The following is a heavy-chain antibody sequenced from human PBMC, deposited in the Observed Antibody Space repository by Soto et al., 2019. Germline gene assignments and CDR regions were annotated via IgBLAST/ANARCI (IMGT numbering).Heavy chain of an antibody. J-gene: IGHJ3*02. CDR3: AIESNRGYCSGGNGDSLYPFDI. CDR1: GGTLRPGAYY. CDR2: IYYSGST. V-gene: IGHV4-30-4*01. D-gene: IGHD2-15*01. Sequence: TGSGGTLRPGAYYVCCLRQEPRKGLEWIGYIYYSGSTYYNPSLKSRVTISVDTSKNQFSLKLSSVTAADSAVYYCAIESNRGYCSGGNGDSLYPFDIPSRRSMVTVSS.